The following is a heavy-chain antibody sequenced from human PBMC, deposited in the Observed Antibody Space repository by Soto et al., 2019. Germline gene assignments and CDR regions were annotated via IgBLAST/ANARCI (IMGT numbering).Heavy chain of an antibody. J-gene: IGHJ4*02. D-gene: IGHD7-27*01. CDR2: INAGNGDT. CDR1: GYTFTDYV. CDR3: ARSWVFDY. Sequence: QVPLVQSGAEMKKPGASLKVSCKSSGYTFTDYVIHWVRQAPGQGLEWMGWINAGNGDTKYSQRFQGRVTITRDTSASIAYMDLTSLRSEDTAVYYCARSWVFDYWGQGTLVTVSS. V-gene: IGHV1-3*01.